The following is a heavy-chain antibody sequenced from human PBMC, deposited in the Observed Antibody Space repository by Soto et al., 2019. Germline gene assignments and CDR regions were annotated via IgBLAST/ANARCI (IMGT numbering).Heavy chain of an antibody. CDR2: INTNGDST. CDR3: ASADYYASRGYLY. V-gene: IGHV3-64D*06. CDR1: GFTIRNNA. J-gene: IGHJ4*02. D-gene: IGHD3-22*01. Sequence: PGGSLRLSCSASGFTIRNNAMHWVRQAPGKALEFVSAINTNGDSTYYADSVKGRLTISRDISKNTLFLQMTSLRVEDTAVYYWASADYYASRGYLYWGQGTLVTVSS.